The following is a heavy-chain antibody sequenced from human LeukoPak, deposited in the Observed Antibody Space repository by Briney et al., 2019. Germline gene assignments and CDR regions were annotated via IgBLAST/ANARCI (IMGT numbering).Heavy chain of an antibody. Sequence: SVKVSCKASGGTFSSYTISWVRQAPGQGLEWMGRIIPILGIANYAQKFQGRVTITADKSTSTAYMELSSLRSEDTAVYYCASQYYDSNGYYSLWGQGTLVTVSS. CDR2: IIPILGIA. CDR3: ASQYYDSNGYYSL. D-gene: IGHD3-22*01. J-gene: IGHJ4*02. V-gene: IGHV1-69*02. CDR1: GGTFSSYT.